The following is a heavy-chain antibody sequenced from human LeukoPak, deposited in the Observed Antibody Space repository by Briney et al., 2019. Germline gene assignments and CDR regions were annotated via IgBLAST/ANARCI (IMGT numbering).Heavy chain of an antibody. D-gene: IGHD2-21*02. Sequence: ASVKVSCKASGYTFTDYYMHWVRQAPGQGLEGMGWINPNSGGANYAQKFQGRVTMTWDTSITTVYMELTRLRSDDAAVYYCARDRARVTGLYYFDYWGQGALVTVSS. V-gene: IGHV1-2*02. CDR1: GYTFTDYY. J-gene: IGHJ4*02. CDR2: INPNSGGA. CDR3: ARDRARVTGLYYFDY.